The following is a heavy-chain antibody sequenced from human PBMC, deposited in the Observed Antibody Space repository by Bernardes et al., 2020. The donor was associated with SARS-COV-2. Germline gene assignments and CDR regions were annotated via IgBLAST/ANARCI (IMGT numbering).Heavy chain of an antibody. J-gene: IGHJ4*02. D-gene: IGHD3-3*01. CDR1: GGSFSGYY. Sequence: SETLSLTCAVYGGSFSGYYWSWIRQPPGKGLEWIGEINHSGSTNYNPSLKSRVTISVDTSKNQFSLKLSSVTAADTAVYYCARVPLGVLRFLEWLYYFDYWGQGTLVTVSS. CDR3: ARVPLGVLRFLEWLYYFDY. V-gene: IGHV4-34*01. CDR2: INHSGST.